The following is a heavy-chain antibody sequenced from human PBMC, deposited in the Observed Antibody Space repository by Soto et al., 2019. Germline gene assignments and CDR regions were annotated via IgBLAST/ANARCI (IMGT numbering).Heavy chain of an antibody. CDR3: AKSHYDSSGYYIIDH. CDR2: FCYTGRT. Sequence: LTCTVSGGSIRGRCWSWVRQSPGKGLVWIGYFCYTGRTNYNPSLKSRVTISVDRSKTQCSLKLTSVTAADTAVYYCAKSHYDSSGYYIIDHWGQGTLGTV. V-gene: IGHV4-59*01. D-gene: IGHD3-22*01. J-gene: IGHJ5*02. CDR1: GGSIRGRC.